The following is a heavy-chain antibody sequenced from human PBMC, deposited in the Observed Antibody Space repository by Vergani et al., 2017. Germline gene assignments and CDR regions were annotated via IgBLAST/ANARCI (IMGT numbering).Heavy chain of an antibody. V-gene: IGHV4-38-2*02. CDR1: GFSLTRGYY. CDR3: VRDLFSRGPFDV. D-gene: IGHD3-10*02. CDR2: VFHLGTV. Sequence: QVQLQESGPGLLKAADTLSLTCDVSGFSLTRGYYWGWVRQFPGKGLEWIGSVFHLGTVYYNPSLRSRVSISVDAYNVFSLKLTSVTAADTAVYFCVRDLFSRGPFDVWGQGALVSVSS. J-gene: IGHJ4*02.